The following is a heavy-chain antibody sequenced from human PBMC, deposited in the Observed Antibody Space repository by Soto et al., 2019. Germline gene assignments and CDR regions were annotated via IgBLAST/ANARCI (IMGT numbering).Heavy chain of an antibody. V-gene: IGHV3-48*02. D-gene: IGHD3-22*01. CDR3: ARDRTPYYYDSSGYYYGYYYGMDV. Sequence: HPGGSLRLSCAASGFTFSSYSMNWVRQAPGKGLEWVSYISSSSSTIYYADSVKGRFTISRDNAKNSLYLQMNSLRDEDTAVYYCARDRTPYYYDSSGYYYGYYYGMDVWGQGTTVTVSS. CDR1: GFTFSSYS. J-gene: IGHJ6*02. CDR2: ISSSSSTI.